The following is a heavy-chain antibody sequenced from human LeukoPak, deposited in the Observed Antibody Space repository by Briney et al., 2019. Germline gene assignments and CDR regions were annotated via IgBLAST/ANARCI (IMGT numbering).Heavy chain of an antibody. CDR1: GYTFTSYD. CDR2: MNPNSGNT. D-gene: IGHD6-13*01. V-gene: IGHV1-8*01. Sequence: ASVKVSCKASGYTFTSYDINWVRQATGQGLEWMGWMNPNSGNTGYAQKFQGRVTMTRNTSISTAYMELSSLRSEDTAVYYCARVGDSSSWYDLLIDYWGQGTLVTVSS. J-gene: IGHJ4*02. CDR3: ARVGDSSSWYDLLIDY.